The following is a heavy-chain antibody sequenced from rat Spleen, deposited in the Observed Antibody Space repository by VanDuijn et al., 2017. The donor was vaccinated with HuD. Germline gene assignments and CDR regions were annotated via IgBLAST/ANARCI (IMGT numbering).Heavy chain of an antibody. Sequence: EVQLVESGGGLVQPGRSMKLSCAASGFTFSNYDMAWVRQAPTKGLEWVASISYDGSSTYYRDSVKGRFTISRDNAKSTLYLQMDSLRSEDTATYYCTTDRGILRITHYYVMDAWGQGASVTVSS. J-gene: IGHJ4*01. CDR3: TTDRGILRITHYYVMDA. V-gene: IGHV5-20*01. D-gene: IGHD1-6*01. CDR2: ISYDGSST. CDR1: GFTFSNYD.